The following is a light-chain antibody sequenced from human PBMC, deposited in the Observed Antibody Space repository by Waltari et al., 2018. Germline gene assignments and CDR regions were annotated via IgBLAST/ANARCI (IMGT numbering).Light chain of an antibody. CDR3: GSYTTRATHV. V-gene: IGLV2-14*03. J-gene: IGLJ1*01. Sequence: QSALTQPASVSGSPGQSIPISCPGTSRDVCGYNYVSWYQPHPGPTPKPIIFDVNRRPSGVSHRFSGSKSGNTASLTISGLQAEDEADYYCGSYTTRATHVFGIGTKVTVL. CDR1: SRDVCGYNY. CDR2: DVN.